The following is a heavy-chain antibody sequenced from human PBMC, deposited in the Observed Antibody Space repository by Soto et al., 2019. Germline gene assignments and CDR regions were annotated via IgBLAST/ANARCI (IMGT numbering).Heavy chain of an antibody. J-gene: IGHJ1*01. CDR1: GGSFSGYY. Sequence: QVQLQQWGAGLLKPSETLSLTCAVYGGSFSGYYWSWIRQPPGKGLEWIGEINHSGSTNYNPSLKGGVTISVDPPKNTCSRRLGSVTAADTAVYYGARGRIEYSIGWGAEYFQHWGQGTLVTVSS. V-gene: IGHV4-34*01. CDR3: ARGRIEYSIGWGAEYFQH. CDR2: INHSGST. D-gene: IGHD6-19*01.